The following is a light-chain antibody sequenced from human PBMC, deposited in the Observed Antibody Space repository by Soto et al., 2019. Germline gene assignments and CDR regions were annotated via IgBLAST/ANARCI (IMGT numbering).Light chain of an antibody. CDR2: GAS. J-gene: IGKJ4*01. Sequence: EIVLTQSPGTLSLSPGERATLSCRASQSVSSRSYLAWYQQKPGQAPRLLIYGASSRATGIPDSLSGSGSGTYFTVTHSLMEPDDFAVYCCLRDGSALTFRGGTKVEIK. CDR1: QSVSSRSY. V-gene: IGKV3-20*01. CDR3: LRDGSALT.